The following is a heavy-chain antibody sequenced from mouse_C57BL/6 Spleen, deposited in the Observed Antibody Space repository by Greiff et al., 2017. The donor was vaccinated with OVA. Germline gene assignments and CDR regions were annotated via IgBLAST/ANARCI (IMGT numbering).Heavy chain of an antibody. CDR3: ARQGAYYYGSSSYYFDY. V-gene: IGHV5-6*01. J-gene: IGHJ2*01. CDR2: ISSGGSYT. CDR1: GFTFSSYG. Sequence: EVQLVESGGDLVKPGGSLKLSCAASGFTFSSYGMSWVRQTPDKRLEWVATISSGGSYTYYPDSVKGRFTISRDNAKNTLYLQMSSLKSEDTAMYYCARQGAYYYGSSSYYFDYWGQGTTLTVSS. D-gene: IGHD1-1*01.